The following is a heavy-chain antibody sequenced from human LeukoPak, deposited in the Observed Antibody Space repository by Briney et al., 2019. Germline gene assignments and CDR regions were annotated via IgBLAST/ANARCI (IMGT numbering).Heavy chain of an antibody. D-gene: IGHD3-10*01. CDR2: IKSKTDGETT. J-gene: IGHJ4*02. CDR1: GFTVTNAW. V-gene: IGHV3-15*01. Sequence: GGSLRLSCVDSGFTVTNAWMSWVRQAPGKGLEWIGRIKSKTDGETTNYAEPVRGRFTISRDDSKSAVYLQMNSLKIEDTAVYYCTTDLGTYYHGSQRLIPIDYWGQGTLVTVSS. CDR3: TTDLGTYYHGSQRLIPIDY.